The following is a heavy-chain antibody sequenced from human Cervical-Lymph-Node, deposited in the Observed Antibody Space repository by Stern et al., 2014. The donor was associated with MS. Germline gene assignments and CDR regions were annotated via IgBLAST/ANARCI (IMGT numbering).Heavy chain of an antibody. V-gene: IGHV1-46*01. Sequence: VQLVQSGAEVKKPGASVKVSCKASGYTFTSYYMPWVRQAPGQGLEWMGIINPSGGSTSYAQKFQGRVTMTRDTSTSTVYMELSSLRSEDTAVYYCARDQVDGVNSIWYFDLWGRGTLVTVSS. D-gene: IGHD4-23*01. CDR2: INPSGGST. J-gene: IGHJ2*01. CDR3: ARDQVDGVNSIWYFDL. CDR1: GYTFTSYY.